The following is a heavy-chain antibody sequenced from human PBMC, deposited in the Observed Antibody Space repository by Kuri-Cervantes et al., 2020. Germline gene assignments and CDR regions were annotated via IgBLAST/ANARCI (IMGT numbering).Heavy chain of an antibody. CDR3: ARGFWEGFGAPYYFDY. CDR2: INWNGGST. V-gene: IGHV3-20*04. Sequence: GGSLRLSCAASGFTFDDYGMSWVRQAPGKGLEWVSGINWNGGSTGYADSVKGRFTISRDNAKNSLYLQMNSLRAEDTAVYYCARGFWEGFGAPYYFDYWGQGTLVTVSS. J-gene: IGHJ4*02. CDR1: GFTFDDYG. D-gene: IGHD3-10*01.